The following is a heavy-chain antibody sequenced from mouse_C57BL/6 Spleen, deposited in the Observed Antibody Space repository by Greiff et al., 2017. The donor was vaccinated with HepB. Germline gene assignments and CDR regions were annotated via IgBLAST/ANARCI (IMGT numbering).Heavy chain of an antibody. CDR2: INPNNGGT. CDR1: GYTFTDYY. Sequence: EVQLQQSGPELVKPGASVKISCKASGYTFTDYYMNWVKQSHGKSLEWIGDINPNNGGTSYNQKFKGKATLTVDKSSSTAYMELRSLTSEDSAVYYCARGHRGFAYWGQGTLVTVSA. J-gene: IGHJ3*01. CDR3: ARGHRGFAY. V-gene: IGHV1-26*01. D-gene: IGHD3-1*01.